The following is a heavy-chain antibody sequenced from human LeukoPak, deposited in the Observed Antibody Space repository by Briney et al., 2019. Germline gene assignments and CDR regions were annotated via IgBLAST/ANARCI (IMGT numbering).Heavy chain of an antibody. V-gene: IGHV4-59*01. CDR3: ARFSGWSFFFDF. CDR1: GGSISSYY. CDR2: IYNTGST. Sequence: SETLSLTCTVSGGSISSYYWTWVRQPPGKGLEWIGYIYNTGSTNYNPSLKSRITISVDTSKNQFSLNLRSVTAADTAVYYCARFSGWSFFFDFWGQGTLVTVSS. J-gene: IGHJ4*02. D-gene: IGHD6-19*01.